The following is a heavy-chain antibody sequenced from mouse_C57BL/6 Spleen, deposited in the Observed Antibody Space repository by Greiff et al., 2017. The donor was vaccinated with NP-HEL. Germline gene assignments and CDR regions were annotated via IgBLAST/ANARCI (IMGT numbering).Heavy chain of an antibody. V-gene: IGHV1-55*01. CDR2: IYPGSGST. Sequence: QVQLQQPGAELVKPGASVKMSCKASGYTFTSYWITWVKQRPGQGLEGIGDIYPGSGSTNYNEKFKSKATLTVDTSYSTAYMQLSSLTSEDSAVYYCARGHYDYDVYAMDYWGQGTSVTVSS. D-gene: IGHD2-4*01. CDR1: GYTFTSYW. CDR3: ARGHYDYDVYAMDY. J-gene: IGHJ4*01.